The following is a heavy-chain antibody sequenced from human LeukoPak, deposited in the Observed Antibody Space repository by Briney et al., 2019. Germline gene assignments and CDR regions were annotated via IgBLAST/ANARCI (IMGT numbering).Heavy chain of an antibody. CDR3: ARDFYDFFWGSYLGPLGY. CDR1: GFTFSSYA. V-gene: IGHV3-30-3*01. D-gene: IGHD3-16*01. J-gene: IGHJ4*02. CDR2: ISYDGSNK. Sequence: GGSLRLSCAASGFTFSSYAMHWVRQAPGEGLEWVAVISYDGSNKYYADSVKGRFTISRDNSKNTLYLQMNSLRAEDTAVYYWARDFYDFFWGSYLGPLGYWGRGTLVTVSS.